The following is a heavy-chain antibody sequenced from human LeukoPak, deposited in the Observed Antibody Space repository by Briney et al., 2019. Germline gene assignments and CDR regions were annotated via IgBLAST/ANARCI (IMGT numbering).Heavy chain of an antibody. D-gene: IGHD1-1*01. CDR2: ISSSSSYI. CDR3: ARDRQLEYYMDV. J-gene: IGHJ6*03. CDR1: GFTFSSYS. V-gene: IGHV3-21*01. Sequence: GGSLRLSCAASGFTFSSYSMNWVRQAPGKGLEWVSSISSSSSYIYYADSVKGRFTISRDNAKNSLYPQMNSLRAEDTAVYYCARDRQLEYYMDVWGKGTTVTVSS.